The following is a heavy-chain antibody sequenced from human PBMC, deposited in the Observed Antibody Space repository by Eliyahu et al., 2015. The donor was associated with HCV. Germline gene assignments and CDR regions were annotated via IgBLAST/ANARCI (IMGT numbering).Heavy chain of an antibody. Sequence: QLQLQESGPGLVKPSQTLSLTCTVSXASISSGSYYWGXIRQHPGKGLEYXGYRRYSGYTXYNXSLQTRXTIXLDTSKNQVSVELSSLTAADTAVYYCVRVEYSGYEFDYWGQGTPVTVSS. V-gene: IGHV4-31*03. J-gene: IGHJ4*02. CDR3: VRVEYSGYEFDY. D-gene: IGHD5-12*01. CDR1: XASISSGSYY. CDR2: RRYSGYT.